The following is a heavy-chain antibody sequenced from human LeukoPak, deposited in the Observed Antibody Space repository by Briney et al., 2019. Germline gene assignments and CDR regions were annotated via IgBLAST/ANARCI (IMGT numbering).Heavy chain of an antibody. CDR3: ARLYGRNWFDP. D-gene: IGHD4-17*01. CDR1: GGSISSYY. CDR2: IYYSGSA. J-gene: IGHJ5*02. Sequence: SETLSLTCTVSGGSISSYYWSWIRQPPGKGLVWIGYIYYSGSANYNPSLKSRVTISVDTSKNQFSLKLSSVTAADTAVYYCARLYGRNWFDPWGQGTLVTVSS. V-gene: IGHV4-59*01.